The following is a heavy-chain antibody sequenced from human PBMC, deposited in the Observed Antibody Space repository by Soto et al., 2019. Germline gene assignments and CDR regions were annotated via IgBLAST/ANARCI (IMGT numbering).Heavy chain of an antibody. D-gene: IGHD2-2*01. J-gene: IGHJ6*02. CDR1: GGTFSSYA. CDR2: IIPIFGTA. V-gene: IGHV1-69*13. Sequence: SVKVSCKASGGTFSSYAISWVRQAPGQGLEWMGGIIPIFGTANYAQKFQGRVTITADESTSTAYMELSSLRSEDTAVYYCAGGVVPAASHDYYYYGMDVWGQGTTVTVSS. CDR3: AGGVVPAASHDYYYYGMDV.